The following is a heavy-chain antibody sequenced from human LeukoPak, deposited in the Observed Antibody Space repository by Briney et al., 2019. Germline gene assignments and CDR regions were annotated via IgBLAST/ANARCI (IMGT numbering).Heavy chain of an antibody. Sequence: GGSVRLFHSASGFTFSNYAMHWVRQAPGKGLEFVSGISSTGGSTNYPDSVKDRFSISRDNSKNTLYLQMTSLRADDTAVYYCVKDQHCSTISCATRTGFDPWGQGTSVTVSS. V-gene: IGHV3-64D*06. CDR2: ISSTGGST. CDR3: VKDQHCSTISCATRTGFDP. D-gene: IGHD2-2*01. J-gene: IGHJ5*02. CDR1: GFTFSNYA.